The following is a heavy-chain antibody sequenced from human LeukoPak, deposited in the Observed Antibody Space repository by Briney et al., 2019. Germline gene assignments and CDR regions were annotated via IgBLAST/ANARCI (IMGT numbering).Heavy chain of an antibody. CDR3: GRSYSSWYLPPGGGVYYYGMDV. CDR2: IYYSGST. CDR1: GGSISSYY. J-gene: IGHJ6*02. Sequence: SETLSLTCTVSGGSISSYYWSWIRQPPGKGLEWIGYIYYSGSTNYNPSLKSRVTISVDTSKNQFSLKLSSVTAADTAVYYCGRSYSSWYLPPGGGVYYYGMDVWGQGTTVTVSS. V-gene: IGHV4-59*01. D-gene: IGHD6-13*01.